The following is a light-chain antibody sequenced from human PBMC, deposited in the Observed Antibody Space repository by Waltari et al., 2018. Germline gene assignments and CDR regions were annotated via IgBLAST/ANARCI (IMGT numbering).Light chain of an antibody. CDR3: QQYDNWLGT. CDR1: QSIRSN. Sequence: EIVMTQSPATLSVFPGERATLSCRASQSIRSNLAWYQHKPGQAPRLLIYGASTRANGIPARFSGSGSGTEFTLTISSLQSEDFAVYFCQQYDNWLGTFGQGTKVEI. J-gene: IGKJ1*01. CDR2: GAS. V-gene: IGKV3-15*01.